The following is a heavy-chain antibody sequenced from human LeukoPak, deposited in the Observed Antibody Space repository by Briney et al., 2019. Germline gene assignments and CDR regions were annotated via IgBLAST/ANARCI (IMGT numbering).Heavy chain of an antibody. V-gene: IGHV3-21*01. CDR1: GFTFSSYA. CDR3: ARAVSSLSYNNWNDA. J-gene: IGHJ5*02. D-gene: IGHD1-26*01. Sequence: GGSLRLSCAASGFTFSSYAMHWVRQAPGKGLEWVSSISSSSSYIYYADSVKGRFTISRDNAKNSLYLQMNSLRAEDTAVYYCARAVSSLSYNNWNDAWGQGTLVTVSS. CDR2: ISSSSSYI.